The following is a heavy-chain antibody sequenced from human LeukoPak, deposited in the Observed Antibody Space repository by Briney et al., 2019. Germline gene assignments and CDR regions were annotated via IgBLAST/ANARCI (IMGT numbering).Heavy chain of an antibody. CDR1: GFTFDDYA. V-gene: IGHV3-9*01. CDR3: AKDLGWFDP. Sequence: GRSLRLSCAASGFTFDDYAMHWVRHAPGKGLEWVSGISWNSGSIGYADSVKGRFTISRDNSKNTLYLQMNSLRAEDTAVYYCAKDLGWFDPWGQGTLVTVSS. CDR2: ISWNSGSI. J-gene: IGHJ5*02.